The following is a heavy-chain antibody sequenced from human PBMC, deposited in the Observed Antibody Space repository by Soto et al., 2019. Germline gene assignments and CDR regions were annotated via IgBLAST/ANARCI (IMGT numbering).Heavy chain of an antibody. V-gene: IGHV4-39*01. J-gene: IGHJ2*01. CDR2: IFYSGST. D-gene: IGHD2-2*01. Sequence: QLQLQESVPGLVKPSETLSLTCAVSGGSISRSDLCWGWIRQPPGKGLEWIGSIFYSGSTHDNPSLKSRINISVDTSKNEFYLRLSSVTAADTAVYYCARQVGLGHWYFDLWGRGTLVTVSS. CDR1: GGSISRSDLC. CDR3: ARQVGLGHWYFDL.